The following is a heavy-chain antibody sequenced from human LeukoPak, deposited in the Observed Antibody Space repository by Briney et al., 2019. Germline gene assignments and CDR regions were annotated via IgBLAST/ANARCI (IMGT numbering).Heavy chain of an antibody. V-gene: IGHV1-24*01. CDR2: FDPEDGET. CDR3: ATALRYFDWFVPHFDY. Sequence: ASVKVSCKVSGYTLTELSMHWVRQAPGKGLEWMGGFDPEDGETIYAQKFQGRVTMTEDTSTDTAYMELSSLRSEDTAVYYCATALRYFDWFVPHFDYWGQGTLVTVSS. CDR1: GYTLTELS. D-gene: IGHD3-9*01. J-gene: IGHJ4*02.